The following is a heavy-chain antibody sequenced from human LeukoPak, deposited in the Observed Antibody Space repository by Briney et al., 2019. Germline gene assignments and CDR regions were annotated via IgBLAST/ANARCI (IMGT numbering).Heavy chain of an antibody. CDR1: GGSISSYY. D-gene: IGHD2-2*02. CDR2: IYTSGST. CDR3: ARDRHPYIYFDY. J-gene: IGHJ4*02. Sequence: HPSETLSLTCTVSGGSISSYYWSWIRQPAGKGLEWIGRIYTSGSTNYNPSLKSRVIMSVDTSKNQFSLKLSSVTAADTAVYYCARDRHPYIYFDYWGQGTLVTVSS. V-gene: IGHV4-4*07.